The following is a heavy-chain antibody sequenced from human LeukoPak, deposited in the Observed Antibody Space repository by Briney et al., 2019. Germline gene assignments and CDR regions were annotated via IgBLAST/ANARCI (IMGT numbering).Heavy chain of an antibody. J-gene: IGHJ6*02. CDR3: ARGGGLDV. V-gene: IGHV3-7*03. CDR2: INHNGNVN. CDR1: GFTFSSYW. Sequence: GGSLRLSCAASGFTFSSYWMNWARQAPGKGLEWVANINHNGNVNYYVDSVKGRFTISRDNAKYSLYLQMSNLRAEDTAVYFCARGGGLDVWGQGATVTVSS. D-gene: IGHD3-16*01.